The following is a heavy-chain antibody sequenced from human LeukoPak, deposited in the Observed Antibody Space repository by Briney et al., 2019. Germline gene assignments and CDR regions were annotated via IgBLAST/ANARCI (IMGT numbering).Heavy chain of an antibody. CDR3: ARRSRRLGPFDY. CDR2: IYYSGST. Sequence: SETLSLTRTVSGGSISSGGYYWSWIRQHPGKGLEWIGYIYYSGSTYYNPSLKSRVTISVDTSKNQFSLKLSSVTAADTAVYYCARRSRRLGPFDYWGQGTLVTVSS. J-gene: IGHJ4*02. CDR1: GGSISSGGYY. D-gene: IGHD1-26*01. V-gene: IGHV4-31*03.